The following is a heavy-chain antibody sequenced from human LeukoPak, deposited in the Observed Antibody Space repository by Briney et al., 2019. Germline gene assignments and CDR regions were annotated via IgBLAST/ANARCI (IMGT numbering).Heavy chain of an antibody. D-gene: IGHD6-19*01. CDR1: GGSISSSHYY. CDR2: IYYSRCT. Sequence: PSETLSLTCTVSGGSISSSHYYWGWIRQPPGKEREWIGYIYYSRCTYYNPTLQTRVTISVDTSKNQFSLKLTSVTAADTAVYYCARHASVDGNWPRPLDYWGQGSLVTVS. CDR3: ARHASVDGNWPRPLDY. V-gene: IGHV4-39*01. J-gene: IGHJ4*02.